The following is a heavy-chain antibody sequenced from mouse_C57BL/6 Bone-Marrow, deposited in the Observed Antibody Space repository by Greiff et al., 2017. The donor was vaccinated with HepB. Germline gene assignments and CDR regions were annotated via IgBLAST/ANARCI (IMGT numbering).Heavy chain of an antibody. V-gene: IGHV5-4*01. CDR3: AREFAAGGSMDY. D-gene: IGHD4-1*01. Sequence: EVKLQQSGGGLVKPGGSLKLSCAASGFTFSSYAMSWVRQTPEKRLEWVATISDGGSYTYYPDNVKGRFTISRDNAKNNMYLQMSHLKSEDTAMYYWAREFAAGGSMDYWGQGTSVTVSS. CDR1: GFTFSSYA. CDR2: ISDGGSYT. J-gene: IGHJ4*01.